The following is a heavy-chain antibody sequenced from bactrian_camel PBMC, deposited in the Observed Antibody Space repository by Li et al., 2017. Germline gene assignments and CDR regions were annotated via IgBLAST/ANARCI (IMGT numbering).Heavy chain of an antibody. V-gene: IGHV3S31*01. Sequence: VQLVESGGGLVQPGGSLRLSCAASGFTFSTYAMSWVRQAPGKGLEWVSTINSDGYSGGYNTYYTDSVKGRFTISKDNANNTLYLQMNSLKLEDTAMYYCAALPWGAYLCHHKSGRPGGDYNYWGQGTQVTVS. CDR1: GFTFSTYA. CDR3: AALPWGAYLCHHKSGRPGGDYNY. CDR2: INSDGYSGGYNT. D-gene: IGHD2*01. J-gene: IGHJ4*01.